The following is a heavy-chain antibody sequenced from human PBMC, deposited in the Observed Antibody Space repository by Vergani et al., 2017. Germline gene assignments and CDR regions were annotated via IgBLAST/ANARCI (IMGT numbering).Heavy chain of an antibody. CDR3: VRDWGDKTAASAS. J-gene: IGHJ5*02. Sequence: EVKLVESGGTLVQPGRSLRLSCVDSGFTYDEYAMHWVRQAPGKGLEWVAGIRWKSNSIGYADSVRGRFTISRDKARNSLFLQMNSLRDEDTALYYCVRDWGDKTAASASWGLGTLITVSS. CDR2: IRWKSNSI. V-gene: IGHV3-9*01. CDR1: GFTYDEYA. D-gene: IGHD2-2*01.